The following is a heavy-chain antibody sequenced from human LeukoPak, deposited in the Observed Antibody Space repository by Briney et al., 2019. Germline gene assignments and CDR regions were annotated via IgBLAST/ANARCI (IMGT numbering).Heavy chain of an antibody. CDR1: GGSISSYY. Sequence: KSSETLSLTCTVSGGSISSYYWSWIRQPPGKGLEWIGYIYYSGSTNYNPSLKSRVTISVYTSKNQFSLKLSSVTAADTAVYYCATREGDRYYFHYWGQGTLVTVSS. CDR3: ATREGDRYYFHY. V-gene: IGHV4-59*08. CDR2: IYYSGST. J-gene: IGHJ4*02. D-gene: IGHD2-21*02.